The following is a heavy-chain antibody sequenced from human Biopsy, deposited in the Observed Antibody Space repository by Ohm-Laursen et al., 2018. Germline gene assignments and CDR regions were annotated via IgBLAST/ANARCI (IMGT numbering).Heavy chain of an antibody. Sequence: SETLSLTCTVSGGPIDSHYWSWIRQPPGKALEWIGYIYFTGRTSYNPSLKSRVTMSFNTSKKQFSLRLSSVTAADTAVYYCASAGYNPDWNFDLWGRGTRVTVSS. CDR1: GGPIDSHY. V-gene: IGHV4-59*11. J-gene: IGHJ2*01. D-gene: IGHD5-24*01. CDR3: ASAGYNPDWNFDL. CDR2: IYFTGRT.